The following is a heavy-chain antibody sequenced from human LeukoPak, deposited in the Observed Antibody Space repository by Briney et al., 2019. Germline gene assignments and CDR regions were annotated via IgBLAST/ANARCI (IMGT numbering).Heavy chain of an antibody. J-gene: IGHJ3*02. V-gene: IGHV1-69*04. CDR1: GGTFSSYA. CDR3: ARDDSSSWYPDAFDI. Sequence: SVKVSCKASGGTFSSYAISWVRQAPGQGLEWMGRIIPILSIANYAQKFQGRVTITADKSTSTAYMELSSLRSEDTAVYYCARDDSSSWYPDAFDIWGQGTMVTVSS. D-gene: IGHD6-13*01. CDR2: IIPILSIA.